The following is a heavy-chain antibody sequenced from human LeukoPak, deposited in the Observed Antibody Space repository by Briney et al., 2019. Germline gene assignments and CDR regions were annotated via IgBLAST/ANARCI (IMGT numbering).Heavy chain of an antibody. D-gene: IGHD5-24*01. CDR2: ISSSSSYI. Sequence: GGSLRLSCAASGFTFSSYSMNWVRQAPGKGLEWVSSISSSSSYIYYADSVKGRFTISRDNAKNSLYLQMNSLRAEDTAVYYCAGEVTSRWLHSGGGYWGQGTLVTVSS. CDR1: GFTFSSYS. V-gene: IGHV3-21*01. J-gene: IGHJ4*02. CDR3: AGEVTSRWLHSGGGY.